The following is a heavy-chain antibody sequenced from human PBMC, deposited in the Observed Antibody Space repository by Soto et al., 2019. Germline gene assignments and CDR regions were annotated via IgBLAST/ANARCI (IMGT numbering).Heavy chain of an antibody. Sequence: SVNVSCKASGYTFTSYAMHWVRQARGQRLEWIGWIVVGSGNTNYAQKFQERVTITRDMSTSTAYMELSSLRSEDTAVYYCAAASYRSSWGEGTPVTVSS. J-gene: IGHJ4*02. V-gene: IGHV1-58*02. D-gene: IGHD6-13*01. CDR3: AAASYRSS. CDR1: GYTFTSYA. CDR2: IVVGSGNT.